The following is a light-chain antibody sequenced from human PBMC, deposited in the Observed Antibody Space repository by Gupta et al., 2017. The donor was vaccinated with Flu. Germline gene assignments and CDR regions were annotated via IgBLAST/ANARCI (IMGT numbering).Light chain of an antibody. V-gene: IGKV1-9*01. J-gene: IGKJ2*01. CDR2: AAS. CDR1: QGISSY. CDR3: QQLVFCPYT. Sequence: DMQLTQSPSFLSASIGDRVTITCRASQGISSYFAWYQQKPGKAPKLLIYAASTLQSGVPSRFSGSGSGTEFTLTISSLQPEDFATYYCQQLVFCPYTFGQGTKLEIK.